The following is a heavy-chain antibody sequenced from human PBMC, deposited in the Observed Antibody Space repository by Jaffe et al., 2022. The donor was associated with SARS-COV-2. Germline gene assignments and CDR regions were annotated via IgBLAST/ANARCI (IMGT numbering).Heavy chain of an antibody. CDR3: TTGARRGVVVPAASRGDYFDY. Sequence: EVQLVESGGGLVKPGGSLRLSCAASGFTFSNAWMSWVRQAPGKGLEWVGRIKSKTDGGTTDYAAPVKGRFTISRDDSKNTLYLQMNSLKTEDTAVYYCTTGARRGVVVPAASRGDYFDYWGQGTLVTVSS. J-gene: IGHJ4*02. CDR1: GFTFSNAW. CDR2: IKSKTDGGTT. D-gene: IGHD2-2*01. V-gene: IGHV3-15*01.